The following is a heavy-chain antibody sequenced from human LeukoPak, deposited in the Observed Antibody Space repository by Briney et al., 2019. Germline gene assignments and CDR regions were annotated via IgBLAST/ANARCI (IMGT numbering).Heavy chain of an antibody. Sequence: ASVKVSCKASGYTFTGYYIHWVRQAPGQGLEWMGWINPNSGGTNYAQKFQGRVTMTRDTSISTFYMELSRLRSDDTALYYCARDVGEYCSSTSCYASDYWGQGTLVIVSS. V-gene: IGHV1-2*02. J-gene: IGHJ4*02. CDR3: ARDVGEYCSSTSCYASDY. D-gene: IGHD2-2*01. CDR2: INPNSGGT. CDR1: GYTFTGYY.